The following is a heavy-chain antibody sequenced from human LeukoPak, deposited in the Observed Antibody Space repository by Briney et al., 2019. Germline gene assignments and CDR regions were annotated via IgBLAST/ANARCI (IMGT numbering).Heavy chain of an antibody. CDR2: MNPNSGNT. J-gene: IGHJ4*02. Sequence: ASVKDSCKASGYTFTSYDINWVRQATGQGLEWMGWMNPNSGNTGYAQKFQGRVTMTRDTSTSTVYMELSSLRSEDTAVYYCARDEASVNGYYDSSGHSFDYWGQGTLVTVSS. D-gene: IGHD3-22*01. CDR1: GYTFTSYD. CDR3: ARDEASVNGYYDSSGHSFDY. V-gene: IGHV1-8*01.